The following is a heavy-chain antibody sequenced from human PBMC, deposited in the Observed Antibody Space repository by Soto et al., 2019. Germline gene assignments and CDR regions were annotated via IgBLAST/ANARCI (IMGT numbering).Heavy chain of an antibody. J-gene: IGHJ6*02. CDR1: GFTFSSYS. CDR2: ISSSSSTI. CDR3: ARDRVAYGMDV. V-gene: IGHV3-48*01. Sequence: EVQLVESGGGLVQPGGSLRLSCAASGFTFSSYSMNWVRQAPGKGLEWVSYISSSSSTIYYADSVKGRFTISRDNAKNSLYLQMNSLRGEDTAVYYCARDRVAYGMDVWGQGTTVTVSS. D-gene: IGHD2-21*01.